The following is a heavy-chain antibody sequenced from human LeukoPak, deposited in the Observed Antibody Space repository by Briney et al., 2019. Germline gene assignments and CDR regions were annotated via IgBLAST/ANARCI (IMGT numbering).Heavy chain of an antibody. Sequence: GMSPRLSCAASGFTFGRYGMHWVRQAPGKGLEWVALIWFDGTNENYGDSVNGRFTISRDNSKNTVYLEMSSLRAEDTALYYCARVRDSRDSDAFDTWGQGTMVTISS. D-gene: IGHD6-13*01. CDR2: IWFDGTNE. CDR3: ARVRDSRDSDAFDT. CDR1: GFTFGRYG. V-gene: IGHV3-33*01. J-gene: IGHJ3*02.